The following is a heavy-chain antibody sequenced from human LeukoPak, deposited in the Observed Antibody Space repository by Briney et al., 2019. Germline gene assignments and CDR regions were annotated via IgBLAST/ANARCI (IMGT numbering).Heavy chain of an antibody. D-gene: IGHD2-15*01. CDR2: IYYSGST. CDR3: ARAREDNGNFDY. J-gene: IGHJ4*02. CDR1: GGSISSGDYY. V-gene: IGHV4-30-4*01. Sequence: PSETLSLTCTVSGGSISSGDYYWSWIRQPPGKGLEWIGYIYYSGSTYYNPSLKSRVTISVDTSKNQFSLKLSSVTAADTAVYYYARAREDNGNFDYWGQGTLVTVSS.